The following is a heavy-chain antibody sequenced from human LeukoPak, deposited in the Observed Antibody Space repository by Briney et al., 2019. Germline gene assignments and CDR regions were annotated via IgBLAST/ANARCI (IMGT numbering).Heavy chain of an antibody. CDR1: GFTFSSYG. Sequence: QAGGSLRLSCAASGFTFSSYGMHWVRQAPGKGLEWVSTFSGSGGGTYYADSVKGRFTISRDNSKNTLYLQLNSLRAEDTAVYYCAKHLTGSGCFDCWGQGTLVTVSS. D-gene: IGHD2-8*02. CDR3: AKHLTGSGCFDC. CDR2: FSGSGGGT. V-gene: IGHV3-23*01. J-gene: IGHJ4*02.